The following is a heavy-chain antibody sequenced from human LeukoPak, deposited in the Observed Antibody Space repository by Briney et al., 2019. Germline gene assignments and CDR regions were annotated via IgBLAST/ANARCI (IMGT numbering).Heavy chain of an antibody. D-gene: IGHD5-18*01. CDR3: AKETRGYNYGNYYGMDV. CDR1: GFIFNTFG. J-gene: IGHJ6*02. Sequence: GGSLRLSCAASGFIFNTFGMHWVRQAPGKGLEWVAVISYDGINKYYADSVKGRFTISRDNSKNTLYLQMNSLRAEDTAVYYCAKETRGYNYGNYYGMDVWGQGTTVTVSS. V-gene: IGHV3-30*18. CDR2: ISYDGINK.